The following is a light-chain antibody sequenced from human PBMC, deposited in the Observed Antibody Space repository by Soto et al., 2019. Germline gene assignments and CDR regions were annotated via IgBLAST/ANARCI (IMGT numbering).Light chain of an antibody. CDR2: AAS. CDR3: QEYKTATFI. Sequence: DIQMTQSPSSLSAFVGDRVTITCRASQGISNYLAWYQQKPGRVPTLLIYAASTLRSGVPSRFSGSGSGTDFTLTISSLQPEDVASYYCQEYKTATFIFGHGTKVDIK. J-gene: IGKJ3*01. V-gene: IGKV1-27*01. CDR1: QGISNY.